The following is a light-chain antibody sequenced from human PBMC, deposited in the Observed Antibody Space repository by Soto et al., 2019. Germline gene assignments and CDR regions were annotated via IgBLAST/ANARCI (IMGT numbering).Light chain of an antibody. CDR3: CSYAGTYTLWV. CDR2: EVN. Sequence: QSALTQPASVSGSPGQSITISCTGTSSNVGSYKLVSWYQQHPGKAPKLMIFEVNKRPSGVSNRFSGSKSGNTASLTISGLKVEDEADYYCCSYAGTYTLWVFGGGTKVTVL. CDR1: SSNVGSYKL. J-gene: IGLJ3*02. V-gene: IGLV2-23*02.